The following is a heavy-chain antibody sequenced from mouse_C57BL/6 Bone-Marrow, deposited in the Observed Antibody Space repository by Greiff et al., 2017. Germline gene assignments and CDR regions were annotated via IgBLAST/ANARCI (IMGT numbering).Heavy chain of an antibody. Sequence: VPLVESGAELVRPGASVTLSCKASGYTFTDYEMHWVKQTPVHGLEWIGAIDPETGGTAYNQKFKGKAILTADKSSCTAYMELRSLTSEDSAVYCCTGYYDYFDYWGQGTTLTVSS. CDR3: TGYYDYFDY. V-gene: IGHV1-15*01. J-gene: IGHJ2*01. CDR1: GYTFTDYE. D-gene: IGHD2-4*01. CDR2: IDPETGGT.